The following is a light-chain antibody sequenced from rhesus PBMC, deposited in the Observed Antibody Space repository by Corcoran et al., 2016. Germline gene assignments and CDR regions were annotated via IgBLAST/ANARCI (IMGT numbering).Light chain of an antibody. Sequence: DIQMTQSPSSLSASVGDRVTITCQASQGISNWLAWYKQKPGKAPKLLIYAASSLQSGVPSRFSGSGAGTDCTLTISSLQPEDFATYYCQQHNSNPYSFGQGTKVEIK. CDR3: QQHNSNPYS. CDR1: QGISNW. J-gene: IGKJ2*01. CDR2: AAS. V-gene: IGKV1-33*02.